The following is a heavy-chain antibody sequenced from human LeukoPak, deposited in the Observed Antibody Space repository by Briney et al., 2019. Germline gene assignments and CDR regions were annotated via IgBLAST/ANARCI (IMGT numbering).Heavy chain of an antibody. CDR2: ISAYNGNT. J-gene: IGHJ4*02. CDR1: DYTFTSSG. V-gene: IGHV1-18*01. CDR3: AREDDPSPYFDY. Sequence: ASVKASCKASDYTFTSSGISRVRQAPGQGLEWMGWISAYNGNTNYAQKLQGRVTMTTDTSTSTAYMELRSLRSDDTAVYYCAREDDPSPYFDYWGQGTLVTVSS.